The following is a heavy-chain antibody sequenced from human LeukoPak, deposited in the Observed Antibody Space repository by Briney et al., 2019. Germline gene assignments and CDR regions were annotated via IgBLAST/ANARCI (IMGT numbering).Heavy chain of an antibody. V-gene: IGHV4-31*03. CDR1: GGSISSGVDY. CDR3: ARGGVVPTAKRLYYFEY. Sequence: SETLSLTCTVSGGSISSGVDYWSWIRQHPGKGLEWIGYIYYSGSTYYNPSLKSRVTISVDTSKNQFSLKLSSVTAADTAVYYCARGGVVPTAKRLYYFEYWGQGSLVTVSS. CDR2: IYYSGST. J-gene: IGHJ4*02. D-gene: IGHD2-2*01.